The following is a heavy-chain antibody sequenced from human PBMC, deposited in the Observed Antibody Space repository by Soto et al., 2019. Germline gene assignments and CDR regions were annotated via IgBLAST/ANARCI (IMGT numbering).Heavy chain of an antibody. CDR2: IYYSGST. J-gene: IGHJ6*02. D-gene: IGHD2-15*01. CDR1: GGSISSGGYY. V-gene: IGHV4-31*03. CDR3: ARGSWQDYYYGMDV. Sequence: PSETLSLTCTVSGGSISSGGYYWSWIRQHPGKGLEWIGYIYYSGSTYYNPSLKSRVTISVDTSKNQFSLKLSSVTAADTAVYYCARGSWQDYYYGMDVWGQGTTVTVSS.